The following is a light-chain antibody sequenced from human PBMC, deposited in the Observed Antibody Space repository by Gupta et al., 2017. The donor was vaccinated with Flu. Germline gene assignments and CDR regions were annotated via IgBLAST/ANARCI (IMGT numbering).Light chain of an antibody. CDR3: QQSYNSPWT. J-gene: IGKJ1*01. Sequence: DIQMTQSPSSLSASVGDRVTITCCASQYISTYLNWYQQKAGKAPKVLIFAASSWQSGVPSRFSGSGSGTEFTLTINRLQPEDFATYYCQQSYNSPWTFGQGTKVEIK. CDR2: AAS. CDR1: QYISTY. V-gene: IGKV1-39*01.